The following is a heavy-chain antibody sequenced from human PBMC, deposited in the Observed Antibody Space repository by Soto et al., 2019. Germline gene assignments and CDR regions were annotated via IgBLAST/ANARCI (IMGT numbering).Heavy chain of an antibody. CDR3: VRGASVNFDY. CDR2: VNWNGGST. V-gene: IGHV3-20*04. J-gene: IGHJ4*02. Sequence: EVQLVESGGGVLRPGGSLRLSCAASGFTFDDYGMSWARQAPGKGLEWVSGVNWNGGSTGYADSVKGRFTISRDNAKNSLYLQMNSMRAEETAFYYCVRGASVNFDYWGQGTLVTVSS. CDR1: GFTFDDYG.